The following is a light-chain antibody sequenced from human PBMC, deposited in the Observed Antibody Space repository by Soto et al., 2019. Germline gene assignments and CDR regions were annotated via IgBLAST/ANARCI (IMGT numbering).Light chain of an antibody. V-gene: IGKV3-20*01. CDR1: QSVSNNY. Sequence: EIVLTQSPGTLSLSPGERAILSCRASQSVSNNYLAWYQQKPGQAPRLLISGASNRATGIPDRFSGSGSGTDFTLAISRLEPEDFAVYYCQQYGTSPFTFGPGTKVDLK. CDR3: QQYGTSPFT. J-gene: IGKJ3*01. CDR2: GAS.